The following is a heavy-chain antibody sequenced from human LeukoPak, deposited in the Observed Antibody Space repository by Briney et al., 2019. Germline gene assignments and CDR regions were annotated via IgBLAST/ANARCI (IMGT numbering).Heavy chain of an antibody. Sequence: PSETLSLTCAVYGGSFSGYYWSWIRQPPGKGLEWIGEINHSGSTNYNPSLKSRVTISVDTSKNQFSLKLSSVTAADTAVYYCARVYDSNPPYRYGMDVWGQGTTVTVSS. D-gene: IGHD3-22*01. J-gene: IGHJ6*02. CDR3: ARVYDSNPPYRYGMDV. CDR2: INHSGST. CDR1: GGSFSGYY. V-gene: IGHV4-34*01.